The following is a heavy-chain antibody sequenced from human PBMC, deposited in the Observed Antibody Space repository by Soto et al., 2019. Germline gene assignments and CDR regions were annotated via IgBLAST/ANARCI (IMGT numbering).Heavy chain of an antibody. J-gene: IGHJ6*02. CDR3: AKVGQWFGELGGEYYYGMDV. CDR2: ISHDGNNT. CDR1: GFTFSSYA. D-gene: IGHD3-10*01. V-gene: IGHV3-30-3*01. Sequence: GGSLRLSCAASGFTFSSYAMHWVRQAPGKGLEWVAFISHDGNNTYYADSVKGRFSISRDNSKNTLYLQMNSLRTEDTAMFYCAKVGQWFGELGGEYYYGMDVWGPGTPVTVSS.